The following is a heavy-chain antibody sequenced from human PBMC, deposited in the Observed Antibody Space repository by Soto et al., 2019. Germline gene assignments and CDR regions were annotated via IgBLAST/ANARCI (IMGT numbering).Heavy chain of an antibody. Sequence: QVQLVQSGAEVKKPGASVKVSCKASGYTLTSYYMHWVRQAPGQGLAWMGIINPSGGSTSYAQNYQDRITMTRDTSTTTVYMELSSLRSEDTAVYFCARGDYDVLTGLYPLDYWGQGTLVTVSS. CDR2: INPSGGST. J-gene: IGHJ4*02. CDR1: GYTLTSYY. CDR3: ARGDYDVLTGLYPLDY. D-gene: IGHD3-9*01. V-gene: IGHV1-46*01.